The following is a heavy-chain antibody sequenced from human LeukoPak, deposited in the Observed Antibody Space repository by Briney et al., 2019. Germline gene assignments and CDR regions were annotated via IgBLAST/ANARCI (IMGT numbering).Heavy chain of an antibody. D-gene: IGHD3-22*01. CDR2: IKSDGST. CDR1: GFTFSTYW. CDR3: AASELGGYYPEYFRQ. J-gene: IGHJ1*01. V-gene: IGHV3-74*01. Sequence: PGGSLRLSCAASGFTFSTYWMHWVPQAPGKGLVWVSRIKSDGSTNYAASAKGRFTISRDNANNTLSLQMKSLRPEDTGVYARAASELGGYYPEYFRQWGQGTLVTVSS.